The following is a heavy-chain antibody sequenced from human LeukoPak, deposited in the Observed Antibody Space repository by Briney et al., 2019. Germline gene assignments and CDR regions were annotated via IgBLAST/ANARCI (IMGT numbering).Heavy chain of an antibody. Sequence: ASVKVSCKASGGTFSSYAISWVRQAPGQGLEWMGWINPNSGGTNFAQKFQGRVTMTRDTSISTAYMELRRLRSDDTAVYYCATDTMVRGGTPKDYFDYWGQGTLVTVSS. CDR2: INPNSGGT. CDR1: GGTFSSYA. V-gene: IGHV1-2*02. D-gene: IGHD3-10*01. CDR3: ATDTMVRGGTPKDYFDY. J-gene: IGHJ4*02.